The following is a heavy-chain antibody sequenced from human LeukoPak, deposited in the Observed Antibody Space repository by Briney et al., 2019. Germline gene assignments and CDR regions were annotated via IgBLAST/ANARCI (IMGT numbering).Heavy chain of an antibody. CDR2: ISGSGGST. J-gene: IGHJ4*02. Sequence: GGSLRLSCVASGFTFSSYGMSWVRQAPGKGLEWVSGISGSGGSTYYADSVKGRFTISRDNSKNTLYLQMNSLRAEDTAVYYCAKAESWFGELLNYFDYWGQGTLVTVSS. CDR1: GFTFSSYG. CDR3: AKAESWFGELLNYFDY. V-gene: IGHV3-23*01. D-gene: IGHD3-10*01.